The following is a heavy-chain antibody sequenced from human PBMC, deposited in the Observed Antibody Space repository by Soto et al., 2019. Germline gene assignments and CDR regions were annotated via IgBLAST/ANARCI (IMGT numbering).Heavy chain of an antibody. Sequence: GASVKVSCKASGYTFTSYDINWVRQATGQGLEWMGWMNPNSGNTGYAQKFQGRVTMTRNTSISTAYMELSSLRSEDTAVYYCARGYDDFWSGFPRTGAFDILGQGTMVTVSS. D-gene: IGHD3-3*01. CDR2: MNPNSGNT. J-gene: IGHJ3*02. CDR3: ARGYDDFWSGFPRTGAFDI. CDR1: GYTFTSYD. V-gene: IGHV1-8*01.